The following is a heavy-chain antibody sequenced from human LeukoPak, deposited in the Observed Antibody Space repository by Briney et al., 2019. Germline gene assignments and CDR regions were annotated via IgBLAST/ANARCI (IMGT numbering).Heavy chain of an antibody. CDR1: GFTFSSYG. V-gene: IGHV3-33*01. J-gene: IGHJ2*01. CDR2: IWYDGSNK. CDR3: AREYNWYFDL. Sequence: GGSLRLSCAASGFTFSSYGMHWVRQAPGKGLEWVAVIWYDGSNKYYADSVKGRFTISRDNSKNTLYLQMNSLRAEDTAVYYYAREYNWYFDLWGRGTLVTVSS. D-gene: IGHD5-12*01.